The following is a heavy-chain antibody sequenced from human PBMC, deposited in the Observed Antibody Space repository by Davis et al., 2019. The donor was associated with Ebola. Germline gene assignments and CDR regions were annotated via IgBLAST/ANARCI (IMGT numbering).Heavy chain of an antibody. J-gene: IGHJ6*02. CDR2: IRSDGSST. Sequence: GASLKISCAASGFTFSSYWMHWVRQAPGKGLGWVSRIRSDGSSTSYADSVKGRFTISRDNAKNTLYLQMNSLRAEDTAVYYCAGEAFGVVIIAYYYYGMDVWGQGTTVTVSS. CDR3: AGEAFGVVIIAYYYYGMDV. D-gene: IGHD3-3*01. V-gene: IGHV3-74*01. CDR1: GFTFSSYW.